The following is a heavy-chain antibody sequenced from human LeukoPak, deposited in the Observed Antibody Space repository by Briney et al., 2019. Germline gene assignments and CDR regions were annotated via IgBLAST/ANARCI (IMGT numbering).Heavy chain of an antibody. D-gene: IGHD3-16*01. Sequence: GGSLRLSCAASGFTFSSYAMSWVRQAPGKGLEWVAFIRYDGSNKYYADSVKGRFTISRDNSKNTLYLQMNSLRAEDTAVYYCAKDLGGAFDIWGQGTMVTVSS. CDR3: AKDLGGAFDI. CDR2: IRYDGSNK. V-gene: IGHV3-30*02. CDR1: GFTFSSYA. J-gene: IGHJ3*02.